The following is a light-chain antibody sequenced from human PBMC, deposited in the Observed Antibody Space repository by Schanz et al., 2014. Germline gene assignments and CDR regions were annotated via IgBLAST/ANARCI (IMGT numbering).Light chain of an antibody. CDR2: DTT. CDR3: LLQYSGGSRV. Sequence: QAVVTQEPSLTVSPGGTVTLTCTSSTGAVTSGHYPYWFQQKPGQAPRTLIYDTTNKHSWTPARFSGSLLGGKAALTLSGAQPEDEAEYYCLLQYSGGSRVFGGGTKLTVL. CDR1: TGAVTSGHY. J-gene: IGLJ2*01. V-gene: IGLV7-46*01.